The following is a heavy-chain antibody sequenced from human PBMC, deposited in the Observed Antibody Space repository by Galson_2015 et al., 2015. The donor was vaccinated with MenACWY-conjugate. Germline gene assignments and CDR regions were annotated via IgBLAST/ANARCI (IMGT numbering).Heavy chain of an antibody. D-gene: IGHD2/OR15-2a*01. CDR1: GFTFSNAW. V-gene: IGHV3-15*01. CDR2: IKSKTHSGTP. CDR3: TTDYFGQYFFDS. J-gene: IGHJ4*02. Sequence: SLRLCCAASGFTFSNAWMTWVRQAAGKGLEWVGRIKSKTHSGTPDYAAPVNGRFTISRDDSRNTVYLEMNGLKAEDTGLYYCTTDYFGQYFFDSWGQGTPVTVSS.